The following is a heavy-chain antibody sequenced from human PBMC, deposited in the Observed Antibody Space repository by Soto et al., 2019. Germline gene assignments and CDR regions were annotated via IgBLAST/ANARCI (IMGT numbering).Heavy chain of an antibody. J-gene: IGHJ3*02. V-gene: IGHV3-48*03. CDR3: ARETLRDAIDI. Sequence: GGSLRLSCVASGFDFRSYEMNWVRQAPGKGLEWVSNIRANDESIYYADSVKDRVSVSRDNAKNSLFLEMNSLRVDGTAVYYCARETLRDAIDIWGQGTMVTVSS. CDR2: IRANDESI. CDR1: GFDFRSYE.